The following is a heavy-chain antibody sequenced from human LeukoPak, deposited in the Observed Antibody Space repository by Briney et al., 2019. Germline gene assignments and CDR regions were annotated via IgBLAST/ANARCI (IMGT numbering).Heavy chain of an antibody. J-gene: IGHJ4*02. V-gene: IGHV3-48*03. CDR1: GFTFSTYR. CDR3: ARDQPIGYNYGYPFDN. D-gene: IGHD5-18*01. CDR2: ISSSGSTI. Sequence: GGSLRLSCAASGFTFSTYRMNWVRQAPGKGLEWVSYISSSGSTIYYADSVKGRFTISRDNAKNSLYLQMNNLRVEDTAVYYCARDQPIGYNYGYPFDNWGQGTLVTVSS.